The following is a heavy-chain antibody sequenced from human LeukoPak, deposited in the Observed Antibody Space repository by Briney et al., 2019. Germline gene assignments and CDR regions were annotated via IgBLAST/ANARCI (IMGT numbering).Heavy chain of an antibody. V-gene: IGHV4-61*01. CDR3: ARGTVQMGMGERCFDN. Sequence: PSETLSLTCTVSGGSVNSGSYYWSWIRQPPGKGLKWIGYIYYSGSTNYNPSLKSRITISVDTSRNQFSLSLSSVTAADTAVYYCARGTVQMGMGERCFDNWGQGTLVTVSP. CDR2: IYYSGST. J-gene: IGHJ4*02. CDR1: GGSVNSGSYY. D-gene: IGHD1-1*01.